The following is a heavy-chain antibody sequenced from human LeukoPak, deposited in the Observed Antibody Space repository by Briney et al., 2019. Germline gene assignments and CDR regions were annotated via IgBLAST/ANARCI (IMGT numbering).Heavy chain of an antibody. Sequence: GGSLRLSCAASGFTFSSLDMAWVRQAPGKGLEWVSGIRAGGSNKFYADSVKSRFTISRDNSKNTLYLQMSSLRGEDTAIYYCAKDSVRSGGWFYFDNWGQGTLVSVSS. CDR2: IRAGGSNK. CDR3: AKDSVRSGGWFYFDN. CDR1: GFTFSSLD. V-gene: IGHV3-23*01. D-gene: IGHD6-19*01. J-gene: IGHJ4*02.